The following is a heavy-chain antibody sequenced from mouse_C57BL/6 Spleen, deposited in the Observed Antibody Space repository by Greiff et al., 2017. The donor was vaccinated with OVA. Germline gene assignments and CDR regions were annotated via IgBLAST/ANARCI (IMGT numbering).Heavy chain of an antibody. D-gene: IGHD1-1*01. CDR3: VRRGDYYGSSYDAMDY. CDR2: IRSKSNNYAT. CDR1: GFSFNTYA. Sequence: EVQGVESGGGLVQPKGSLKLSCAASGFSFNTYAMNWVRQAPGKGLEWVARIRSKSNNYATYSADSVKDRFTISRDDSESMLYLQMNNLKTEDTAMYYCVRRGDYYGSSYDAMDYWGQGTSVTVSS. J-gene: IGHJ4*01. V-gene: IGHV10-1*01.